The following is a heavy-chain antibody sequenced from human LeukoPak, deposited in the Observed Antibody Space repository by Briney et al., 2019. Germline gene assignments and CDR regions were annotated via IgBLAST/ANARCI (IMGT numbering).Heavy chain of an antibody. J-gene: IGHJ4*02. CDR1: GFTFSASA. CDR2: IRSKADTYTT. CDR3: AKALVRLDY. D-gene: IGHD1-26*01. Sequence: PGGSLKLSCAASGFTFSASAVHWVRRASGKGLEWVGRIRSKADTYTTSYAASVKGRFTISRDDSKNTAFLQLNSLKTEDTAVYYCAKALVRLDYWGQGTLVTVSS. V-gene: IGHV3-73*01.